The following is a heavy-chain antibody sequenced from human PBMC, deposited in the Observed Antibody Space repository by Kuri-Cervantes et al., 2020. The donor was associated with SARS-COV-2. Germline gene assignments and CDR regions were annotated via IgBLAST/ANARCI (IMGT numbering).Heavy chain of an antibody. D-gene: IGHD3-22*01. J-gene: IGHJ4*02. V-gene: IGHV3-11*06. Sequence: GGSLRLSCAASGFTFSDYYMSWIRQAPGKGLEWVSYISSSSSYTNYADSVKGRFTISRGNAKNSLYLQMNSLRAEDTAVYYCARAITMIVVVSPYFDYWGQGTLVTVSS. CDR3: ARAITMIVVVSPYFDY. CDR2: ISSSSSYT. CDR1: GFTFSDYY.